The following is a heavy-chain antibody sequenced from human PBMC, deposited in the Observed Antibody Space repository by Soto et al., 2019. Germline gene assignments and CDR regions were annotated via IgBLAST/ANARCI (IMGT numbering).Heavy chain of an antibody. CDR2: IYYSGST. V-gene: IGHV4-39*01. J-gene: IGHJ6*02. CDR3: ASGSGSYFYYYYHGMDV. D-gene: IGHD3-10*01. Sequence: PSETLSLTCTVSGGSISSSSYYWGWIRQPPGKGLEWIGSIYYSGSTYYNPSLKSRVTISVDTSKNQFPLKLSSVTAADTAVYYCASGSGSYFYYYYHGMDVWGQGTTVTVSS. CDR1: GGSISSSSYY.